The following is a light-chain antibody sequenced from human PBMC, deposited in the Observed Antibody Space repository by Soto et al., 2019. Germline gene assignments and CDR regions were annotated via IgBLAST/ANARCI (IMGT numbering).Light chain of an antibody. CDR2: DNN. CDR3: ATWYGSLPGEV. Sequence: QSVLTQSPSVSAAPGQTVTISCSGSSSNIGNNYVSWYQQLPGTAPKLLIYDNNKRPSGIPDRFSGSKSGTSGTLDITGLRTGDEADYYCATWYGSLPGEVFGGGTKLTVL. CDR1: SSNIGNNY. J-gene: IGLJ2*01. V-gene: IGLV1-51*01.